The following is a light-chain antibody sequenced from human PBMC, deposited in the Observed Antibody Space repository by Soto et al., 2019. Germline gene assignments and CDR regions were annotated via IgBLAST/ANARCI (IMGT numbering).Light chain of an antibody. Sequence: DIQMTQSPSSLSASVGARVTITCRASQSISSYLNWYQKKPGKAPKLLIYAASSLQSGIPSRFSGSGSGTDFTLTISSLQPEDLPNYYGEQSYSTPRTFGQGTKVEIK. CDR2: AAS. CDR3: EQSYSTPRT. CDR1: QSISSY. J-gene: IGKJ1*01. V-gene: IGKV1-39*01.